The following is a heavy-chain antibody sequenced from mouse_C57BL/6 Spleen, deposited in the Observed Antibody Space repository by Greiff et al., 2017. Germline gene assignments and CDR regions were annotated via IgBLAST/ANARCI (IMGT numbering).Heavy chain of an antibody. CDR1: GYTFTDYE. V-gene: IGHV1-15*01. Sequence: QVQLQQSGAELVRPGASVTLSCKASGYTFTDYEMHWVKQTPVHGLEWIGAIDPETGGTAYNQKFKGKAILTADKSSSTAYMELRSLTSEDSAVYYGTKTYYEYDDYAMDYWGQGTSVTVSS. CDR2: IDPETGGT. CDR3: TKTYYEYDDYAMDY. D-gene: IGHD2-4*01. J-gene: IGHJ4*01.